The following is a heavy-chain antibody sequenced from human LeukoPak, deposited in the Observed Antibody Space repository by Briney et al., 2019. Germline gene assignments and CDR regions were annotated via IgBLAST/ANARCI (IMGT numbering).Heavy chain of an antibody. D-gene: IGHD2-15*01. CDR1: GYSFTTYW. CDR2: IDASDSYT. J-gene: IGHJ4*02. CDR3: ARGLRGGPSGGGPDY. Sequence: GESLKISCKGSGYSFTTYWITWVRQMPGKGLEWMGRIDASDSYTNYSPSFQGHVTISADKSINTAYLQWSSLKASDTAMYYCARGLRGGPSGGGPDYWGQGTLVTVSS. V-gene: IGHV5-10-1*01.